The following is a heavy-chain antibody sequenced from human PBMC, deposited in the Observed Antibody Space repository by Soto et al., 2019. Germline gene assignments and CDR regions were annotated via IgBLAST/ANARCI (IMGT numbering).Heavy chain of an antibody. V-gene: IGHV3-33*01. CDR2: IWYDGSNK. Sequence: QVQLVESGGGVVQPGRSLRLSCAASGFTFSSYGMHWVRQAPGKGLEWVAVIWYDGSNKYYADSVKGRFTISRDNSKNTLYLQMNSLRAEDTAVYYCARDLKKWELYGDAFDIWGQGTMVTVSS. J-gene: IGHJ3*02. CDR3: ARDLKKWELYGDAFDI. CDR1: GFTFSSYG. D-gene: IGHD1-26*01.